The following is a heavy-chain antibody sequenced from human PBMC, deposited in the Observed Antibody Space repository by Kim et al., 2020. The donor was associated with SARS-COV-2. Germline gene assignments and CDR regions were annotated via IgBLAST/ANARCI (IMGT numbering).Heavy chain of an antibody. Sequence: SVKGRFTISRDNSKNTLYLQMNSLRAEDTAVYYCAKDSLRLRLGEFYFDYWGQGTLVTVSS. J-gene: IGHJ4*02. D-gene: IGHD3-16*01. CDR3: AKDSLRLRLGEFYFDY. V-gene: IGHV3-23*01.